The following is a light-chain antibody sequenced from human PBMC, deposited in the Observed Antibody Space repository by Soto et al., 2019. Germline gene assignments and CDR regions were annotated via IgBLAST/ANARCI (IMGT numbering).Light chain of an antibody. J-gene: IGLJ2*01. V-gene: IGLV1-40*01. CDR1: SSNIGARYD. Sequence: QSVLTQPPSVSGAPGQRVTISCTGSSSNIGARYDVHWYQQLPVTAPKLLIYDNNNRPSGVPDRFSGSRSGTSASLAITGLQAEDEADYFCQSYDSSLSAWVFGGGTKVTVL. CDR3: QSYDSSLSAWV. CDR2: DNN.